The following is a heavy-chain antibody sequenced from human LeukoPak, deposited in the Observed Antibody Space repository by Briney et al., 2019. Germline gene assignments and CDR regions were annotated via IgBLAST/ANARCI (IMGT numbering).Heavy chain of an antibody. V-gene: IGHV3-30*01. Sequence: GRSLRLSCAASGFTFSSYTMHWVRQAPGKGLEWVAVISYDGSSIYYADSVKGRFTISRDNPKNTLYLQMNSLRAEDTAMYYCANSGYSSPEFDFWGQGTLVTVSS. D-gene: IGHD6-13*01. CDR3: ANSGYSSPEFDF. J-gene: IGHJ5*01. CDR2: ISYDGSSI. CDR1: GFTFSSYT.